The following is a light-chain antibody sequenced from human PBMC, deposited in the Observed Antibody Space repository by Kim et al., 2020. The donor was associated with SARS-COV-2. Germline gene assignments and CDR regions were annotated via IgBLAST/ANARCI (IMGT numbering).Light chain of an antibody. Sequence: RVNSARNGNSSNIGAGSDVHWYQHLPGTAPKKLISGNTNRTSGVPERVSGSKSGTSASLAITGLQAEDEGDYYGQADDNSLNAKVFGGGTQLTVL. CDR2: GNT. CDR3: QADDNSLNAKV. CDR1: SSNIGAGSD. V-gene: IGLV1-40*01. J-gene: IGLJ2*01.